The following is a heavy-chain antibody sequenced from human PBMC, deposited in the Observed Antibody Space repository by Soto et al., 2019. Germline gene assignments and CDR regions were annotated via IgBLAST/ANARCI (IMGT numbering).Heavy chain of an antibody. D-gene: IGHD2-8*01. Sequence: EVQLVESGGGLVQPGGSLRLSCATSGFTFSTYAMHWVRQAPGKGLEYVSAISSNGRSTYYANSVKCRFTISRDNSKNTLYLQMDSLRAEDMAVYYCARDRCTNGVCYAPSDYWGQGTLVTVSS. CDR2: ISSNGRST. CDR1: GFTFSTYA. CDR3: ARDRCTNGVCYAPSDY. J-gene: IGHJ4*02. V-gene: IGHV3-64*01.